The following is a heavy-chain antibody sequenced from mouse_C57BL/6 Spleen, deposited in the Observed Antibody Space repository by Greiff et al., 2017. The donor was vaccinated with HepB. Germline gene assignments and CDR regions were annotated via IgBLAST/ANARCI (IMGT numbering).Heavy chain of an antibody. CDR2: IDPENGDT. V-gene: IGHV14-4*01. Sequence: EVQLKQSGAELVRPGASVKLSCTASGFNIKDDYMHWVKQRPEQGLEWIGWIDPENGDTEYASKFQGKATITADTSSNTAYLQLSSLTSEDTAVYYCTTSYYYGSSWYFDVWGTGTTVTVSS. D-gene: IGHD1-1*01. CDR3: TTSYYYGSSWYFDV. CDR1: GFNIKDDY. J-gene: IGHJ1*03.